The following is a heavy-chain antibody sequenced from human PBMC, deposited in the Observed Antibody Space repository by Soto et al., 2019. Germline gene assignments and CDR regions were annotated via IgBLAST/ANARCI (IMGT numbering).Heavy chain of an antibody. D-gene: IGHD3-22*01. CDR1: GGSITAGGYY. Sequence: SETLSLTCTVSGGSITAGGYYWSWIRQHPGKGLEWIGYIANSGNTYYNPSLKSRVTISVDTSKNQFSLKLSSVTAADTAVYHCARTKYYYDSSGYEREYYFDHWGPGTLVRVYS. V-gene: IGHV4-31*03. CDR2: IANSGNT. CDR3: ARTKYYYDSSGYEREYYFDH. J-gene: IGHJ4*02.